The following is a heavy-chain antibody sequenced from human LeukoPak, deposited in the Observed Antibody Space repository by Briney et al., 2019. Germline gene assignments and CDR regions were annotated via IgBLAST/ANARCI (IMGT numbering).Heavy chain of an antibody. D-gene: IGHD3-3*01. V-gene: IGHV4-34*01. Sequence: SETLSLTCAVYGGSFSGYYWSWIRQPPGKGLEWIGEINHSGSTNYNPSLKSRVTISVDTSKNQFSLKLSSVTAADTAVYYCARAGSSYYDFWSGYPDNWFDPWGQGTLVTVSS. CDR2: INHSGST. CDR3: ARAGSSYYDFWSGYPDNWFDP. CDR1: GGSFSGYY. J-gene: IGHJ5*02.